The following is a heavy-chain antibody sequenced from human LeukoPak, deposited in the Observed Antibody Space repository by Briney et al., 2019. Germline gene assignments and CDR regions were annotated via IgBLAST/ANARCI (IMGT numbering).Heavy chain of an antibody. Sequence: SVKVSCKASGGTFSSYAISWVRQAPGQGLEWMGGIIPIFGTANYAQKFQGRVTITADESTSTAYMELSSLRSEDTAVYYCARDLGTRYCSGGSCYYYYMDVWGKGTRSPSP. J-gene: IGHJ6*03. D-gene: IGHD2-15*01. V-gene: IGHV1-69*01. CDR1: GGTFSSYA. CDR2: IIPIFGTA. CDR3: ARDLGTRYCSGGSCYYYYMDV.